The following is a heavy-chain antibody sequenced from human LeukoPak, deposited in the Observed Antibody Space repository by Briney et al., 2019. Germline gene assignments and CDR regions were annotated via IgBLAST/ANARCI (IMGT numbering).Heavy chain of an antibody. V-gene: IGHV4-39*01. CDR2: IYYSGTT. J-gene: IGHJ5*02. D-gene: IGHD2-2*01. Sequence: SETLSLTCTVSGGSISSSYKYWGWVRQPPGRGLEWIGSIYYSGTTYYNPSLKSRVTISVDTSKNQFSLKLTSVTAADTAVYYCARSTASEGPTHNWFDPWGQGTLVTVSS. CDR3: ARSTASEGPTHNWFDP. CDR1: GGSISSSYKY.